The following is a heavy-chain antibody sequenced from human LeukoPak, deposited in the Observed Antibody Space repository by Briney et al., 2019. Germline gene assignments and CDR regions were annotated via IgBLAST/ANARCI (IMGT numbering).Heavy chain of an antibody. CDR2: ISYDGSNE. CDR3: ARGHYDSSGPLDY. V-gene: IGHV3-30-3*01. Sequence: GGSLRLSCAASGFTFSSYAMHWVRQAPGKGLEWVAVISYDGSNEYYADSVKGRFTISRDNSKNTLYLQMNSLRAEDTAVYYCARGHYDSSGPLDYWGQGTLVTVSS. J-gene: IGHJ4*02. D-gene: IGHD3-22*01. CDR1: GFTFSSYA.